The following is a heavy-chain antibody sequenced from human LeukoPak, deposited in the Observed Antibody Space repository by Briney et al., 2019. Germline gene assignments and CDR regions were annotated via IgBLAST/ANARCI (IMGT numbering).Heavy chain of an antibody. CDR3: ARHDGRGGNTMGALDS. D-gene: IGHD3-3*01. CDR2: LYYSRTT. V-gene: IGHV4-39*01. CDR1: DGSISSGSHH. J-gene: IGHJ4*02. Sequence: PSETLSLTCTVSDGSISSGSHHWGWFRQSPGKGLEWIGSLYYSRTTYYNPSLNSRVTISVVTSKNQFSLQLNSVTAADTAVYYCARHDGRGGNTMGALDSWGQGSLVTVSS.